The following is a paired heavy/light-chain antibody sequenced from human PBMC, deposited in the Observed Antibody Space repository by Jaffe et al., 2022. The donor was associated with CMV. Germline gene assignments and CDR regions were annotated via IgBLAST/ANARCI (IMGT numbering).Heavy chain of an antibody. D-gene: IGHD6-25*01. CDR1: GFSFNECS. Sequence: EVQLVESGGGLVQPGGSLRLSCVASGFSFNECSMTWVRQAPGKGLEWVANIKKDGDEKFYVDFVKGRFTISRDNAHNSLFLQMDYLRDDDTAVYYCSGGPHYVDYWGPGILVTVSS. V-gene: IGHV3-7*01. CDR2: IKKDGDEK. J-gene: IGHJ4*02. CDR3: SGGPHYVDY.
Light chain of an antibody. CDR1: QSINSW. V-gene: IGKV1-5*03. CDR2: KAS. Sequence: DIQMTQSPSTLSASVGDRVTITCRASQSINSWLAWYQQKPGKAPKLLIYKASTLQSGVPSRFSGSESGTEFTLTISCLQPDDFATYYCQQYSTYSLYSFAQGTRVEIK. CDR3: QQYSTYSLYS. J-gene: IGKJ2*03.